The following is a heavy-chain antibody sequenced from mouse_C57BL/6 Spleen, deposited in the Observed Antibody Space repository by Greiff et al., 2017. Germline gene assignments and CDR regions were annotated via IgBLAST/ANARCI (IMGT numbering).Heavy chain of an antibody. D-gene: IGHD2-3*01. V-gene: IGHV1-15*01. Sequence: VQLQQSGAELVRPGASVTLSCKASGYTFTDYEMHWVKQTPVHGLEWIGAIDPETGGTAYNQKFKGKAILTADQSSSTAYMELRSLTSEDSAVYSCTREGMRWLGAYWGQGTLVTVSA. J-gene: IGHJ3*01. CDR1: GYTFTDYE. CDR3: TREGMRWLGAY. CDR2: IDPETGGT.